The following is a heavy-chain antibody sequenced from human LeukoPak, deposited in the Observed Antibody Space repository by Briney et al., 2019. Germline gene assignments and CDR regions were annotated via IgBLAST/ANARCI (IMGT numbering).Heavy chain of an antibody. D-gene: IGHD2-15*01. CDR1: GFTFSSYG. CDR2: ISYDGSNK. V-gene: IGHV3-30*18. Sequence: GGSLRLSCAASGFTFSSYGMHWVRQAPGKGLEWVAVISYDGSNKYYADSVKDRFTISRDNSKNTLYLQMNSLRAEDTAVYYCAKTGGSNPLNYYGMDVWGQGTTVTVSS. CDR3: AKTGGSNPLNYYGMDV. J-gene: IGHJ6*02.